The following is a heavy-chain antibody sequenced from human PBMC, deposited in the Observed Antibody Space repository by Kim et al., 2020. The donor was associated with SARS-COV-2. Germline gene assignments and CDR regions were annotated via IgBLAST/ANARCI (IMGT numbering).Heavy chain of an antibody. CDR2: IYYSGFT. J-gene: IGHJ3*02. V-gene: IGHV4-30-4*01. D-gene: IGHD2-21*02. Sequence: SETLSLTCTVSGGSISSGDFYWSWIRQPPGKGLEWIGFIYYSGFTYYHPSLATRITMSVDTSKNQFSLKLSSVTAADTAVYYCARDRDRGRGTFDIWGQG. CDR1: GGSISSGDFY. CDR3: ARDRDRGRGTFDI.